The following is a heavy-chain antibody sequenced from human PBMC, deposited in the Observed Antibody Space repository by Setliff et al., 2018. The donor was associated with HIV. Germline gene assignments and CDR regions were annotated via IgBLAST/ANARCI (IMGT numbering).Heavy chain of an antibody. D-gene: IGHD3-10*01. V-gene: IGHV4-4*07. J-gene: IGHJ5*02. CDR3: ARDRHSSGLGSYGP. Sequence: ASETLSLTCTISGGSFGVYRWSWIRQSAGRGLEWIGRIDGSGTTDYKPSLKGRVAISVDTSRNQFSLRVTSVTAADTAVYFCARDRHSSGLGSYGPWGPGILVTVSS. CDR1: GGSFGVYR. CDR2: IDGSGTT.